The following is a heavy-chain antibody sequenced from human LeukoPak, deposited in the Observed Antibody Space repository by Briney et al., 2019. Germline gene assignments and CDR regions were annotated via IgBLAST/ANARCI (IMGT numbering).Heavy chain of an antibody. Sequence: SETLSLTCPVSGGSISSYYWSWIRQPPGKGLEWIGYIYYSGSTNYNPSLKSRVTISVDTSKNQFSLRLNSVTPEDTAVYYCARGFGPKHGVYSFDYWGQGTLVTVSA. D-gene: IGHD2-8*01. CDR2: IYYSGST. V-gene: IGHV4-59*12. CDR1: GGSISSYY. J-gene: IGHJ4*02. CDR3: ARGFGPKHGVYSFDY.